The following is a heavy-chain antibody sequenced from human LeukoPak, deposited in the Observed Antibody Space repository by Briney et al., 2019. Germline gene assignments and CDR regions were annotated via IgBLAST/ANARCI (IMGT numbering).Heavy chain of an antibody. CDR3: ARESRVEYSTLIGMDV. CDR1: GYTFTSYG. J-gene: IGHJ6*02. D-gene: IGHD6-6*01. Sequence: ASVKVSCKASGYTFTSYGISWVRQAPGQGLEWMGWISAYNGNTNYAQKLQGRVTMTTDTSASTAYMELSSLRSEDTAVYYCARESRVEYSTLIGMDVWGQGTTVTVSS. CDR2: ISAYNGNT. V-gene: IGHV1-18*01.